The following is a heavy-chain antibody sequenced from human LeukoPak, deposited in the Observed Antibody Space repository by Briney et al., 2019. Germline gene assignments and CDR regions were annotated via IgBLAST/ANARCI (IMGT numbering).Heavy chain of an antibody. V-gene: IGHV3-7*02. D-gene: IGHD3-10*01. CDR2: IKQDGSEK. CDR3: ARGMIRGVMDDY. CDR1: GFTFSSYW. J-gene: IGHJ4*02. Sequence: PGGSLRLSCTASGFTFSSYWMNWVRQAPGKGLEWVANIKQDGSEKYYVDSVKGRFTISRDNAKKSLYLQMNSLRAEDTAVYYCARGMIRGVMDDYWGQGTLVTVSS.